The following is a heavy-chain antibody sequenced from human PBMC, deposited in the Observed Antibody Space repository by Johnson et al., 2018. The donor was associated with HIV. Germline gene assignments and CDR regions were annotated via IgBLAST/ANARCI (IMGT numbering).Heavy chain of an antibody. CDR2: IGTAGDT. V-gene: IGHV3-13*01. D-gene: IGHD3-16*02. J-gene: IGHJ3*02. CDR3: ARGDRYHAFDI. Sequence: VQLVESGGGVVQPGRSLRLSCAASGFIFSSYGMHWVRQATGKGLEWVSAIGTAGDTYYPGSVKGRFTISRENAKNSLYLQMNSLRAGDTAVYYCARGDRYHAFDIWGQGTMVTVSS. CDR1: GFIFSSYG.